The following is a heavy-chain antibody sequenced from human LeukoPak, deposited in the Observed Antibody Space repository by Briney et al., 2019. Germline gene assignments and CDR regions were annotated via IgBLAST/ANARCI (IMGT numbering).Heavy chain of an antibody. CDR2: IIPIFGTA. V-gene: IGHV1-69*05. CDR3: ASGDDSNFDY. CDR1: GGTFSSYA. J-gene: IGHJ4*02. Sequence: SVKVSCKASGGTFSSYAISWVRQAPGQGLKWMGGIIPIFGTANYAQKFQGRVTITTDESTSTAYMELSSLRSEDTAVYYCASGDDSNFDYWGQGTLVTVSS. D-gene: IGHD2-21*02.